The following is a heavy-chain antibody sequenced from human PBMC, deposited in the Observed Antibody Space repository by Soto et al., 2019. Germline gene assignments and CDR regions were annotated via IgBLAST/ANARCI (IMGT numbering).Heavy chain of an antibody. D-gene: IGHD4-17*01. J-gene: IGHJ6*03. CDR1: GFTFSSYN. CDR2: LSSSSSYI. Sequence: GGSLRLSCAASGFTFSSYNMNWVRQAPGKGLEWVSSLSSSSSYIYYADSVKGRFTISRDNAKNSLYLQMNSLRAEDTAVYYCAGGGIMYGDYRSMDVWGKGTTVNVSS. V-gene: IGHV3-21*01. CDR3: AGGGIMYGDYRSMDV.